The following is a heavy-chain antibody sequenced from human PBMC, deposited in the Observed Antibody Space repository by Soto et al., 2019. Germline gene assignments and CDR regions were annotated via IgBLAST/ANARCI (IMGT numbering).Heavy chain of an antibody. CDR2: IHYSGST. J-gene: IGHJ5*02. Sequence: SETLSLTCTVSGGSISNKRYYWGWTRQPPGKGLEWIGSIHYSGSTYDNPSLKSRVTISVDTSKNQLSLKLKSVTAADTAVYYCARHVSLGYCNTNSCDLLSWFDAWGQGTQVTVSS. D-gene: IGHD2-2*01. V-gene: IGHV4-39*01. CDR3: ARHVSLGYCNTNSCDLLSWFDA. CDR1: GGSISNKRYY.